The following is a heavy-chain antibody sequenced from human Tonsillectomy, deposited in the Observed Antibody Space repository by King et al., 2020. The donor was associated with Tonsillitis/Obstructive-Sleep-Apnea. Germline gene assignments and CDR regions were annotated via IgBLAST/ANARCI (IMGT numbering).Heavy chain of an antibody. CDR2: IYPGDSDT. D-gene: IGHD3-3*01. J-gene: IGHJ6*03. CDR1: GYSFTSYW. Sequence: QLVQSGAEVKKPGESLKISCKGSGYSFTSYWIGWVRQMPGKGLEWMGIIYPGDSDTRYSPSFQGQVTISAEKSISTAYLHWSSLKASDTVMYYCARVPPSGPGFYYYMDVWGKGTTVTVSS. V-gene: IGHV5-51*01. CDR3: ARVPPSGPGFYYYMDV.